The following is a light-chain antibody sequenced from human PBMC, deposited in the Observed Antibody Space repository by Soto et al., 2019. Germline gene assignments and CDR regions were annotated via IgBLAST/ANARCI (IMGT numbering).Light chain of an antibody. J-gene: IGKJ1*01. Sequence: DIQMTQSPSSLSASVVDRFTITFLASQGIRNDLGLYQQKPGKAPKRLIYAASSLQSGVPSRFSGSGSGTEFTLTISSLQPEDFATYYCLQHNSYPRTFGQGTKVDIK. CDR2: AAS. V-gene: IGKV1-17*01. CDR3: LQHNSYPRT. CDR1: QGIRND.